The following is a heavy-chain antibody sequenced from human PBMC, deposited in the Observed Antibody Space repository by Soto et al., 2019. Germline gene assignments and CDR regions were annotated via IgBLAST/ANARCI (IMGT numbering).Heavy chain of an antibody. J-gene: IGHJ6*02. D-gene: IGHD6-19*01. Sequence: QVQLVESGGGVVQPGRSLRLSCAASGFTFSSYGMHWVRQAPGKGLEWVAVIWYDGSNKYYADSVKGRFTISRDNSKNTRYLQMNCLRAEDTAVYYCARAFTGYSSGWAHYGMDVWGQGTAVTVSS. CDR1: GFTFSSYG. V-gene: IGHV3-33*01. CDR3: ARAFTGYSSGWAHYGMDV. CDR2: IWYDGSNK.